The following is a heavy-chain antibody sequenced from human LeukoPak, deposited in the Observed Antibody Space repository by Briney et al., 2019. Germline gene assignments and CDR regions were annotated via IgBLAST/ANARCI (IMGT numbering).Heavy chain of an antibody. V-gene: IGHV3-30*02. CDR3: AKLVDYCEGRTCFTTYYYTDI. D-gene: IGHD4/OR15-4a*01. CDR1: GLTFSISG. Sequence: PGGSLRLSCTVSGLTFSISGMHWVRQAPGKGLEWVTFIRDDGSSEHYADSVKSRFTVSRDHSKNTVYLQMNSLTLEDTAVYYCAKLVDYCEGRTCFTTYYYTDIWGKGTTVTVSS. CDR2: IRDDGSSE. J-gene: IGHJ6*03.